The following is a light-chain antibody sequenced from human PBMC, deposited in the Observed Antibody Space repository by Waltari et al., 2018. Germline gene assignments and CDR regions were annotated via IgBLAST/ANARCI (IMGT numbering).Light chain of an antibody. CDR2: GVT. Sequence: QSVLTHPPSVSGAPAPRPTISCTGQGSNLGAGYDAHWYQQHPRAAPKLLIYGVTSRPLGVPDRFFGSTSGTSASLAITGLQAEDEADYYCQSYDTSLRVVFGGGTKLTVL. CDR3: QSYDTSLRVV. CDR1: GSNLGAGYD. V-gene: IGLV1-40*01. J-gene: IGLJ2*01.